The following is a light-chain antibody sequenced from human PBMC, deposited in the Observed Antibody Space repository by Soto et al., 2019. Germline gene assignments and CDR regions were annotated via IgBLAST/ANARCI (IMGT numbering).Light chain of an antibody. CDR1: QSVSSSY. V-gene: IGKV3-20*01. Sequence: EIVLTQSPGTLSLSAGERATLSCRASQSVSSSYLAWYQQKPGQAPRLLIYGASSRATGIPDRFSGSGSGTAFTLTISRLEPEDFAVYYCQQYGSSPPVTSGQGTRLEIK. CDR3: QQYGSSPPVT. J-gene: IGKJ5*01. CDR2: GAS.